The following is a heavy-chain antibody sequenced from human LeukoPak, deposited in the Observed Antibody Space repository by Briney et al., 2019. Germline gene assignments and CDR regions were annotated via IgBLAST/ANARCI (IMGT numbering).Heavy chain of an antibody. V-gene: IGHV4-4*07. CDR2: IYNNGDT. D-gene: IGHD6-13*01. J-gene: IGHJ4*02. CDR1: GASISGYY. Sequence: PSETLSLTRTVSGASISGYYWSWIRQPAGKGLEWIGRIYNNGDTKYNPSLKSRVTMSVDTSKNQFSLKLSSVTAADTAVYLCAREAATAAHLHYWGQGTLVTVSS. CDR3: AREAATAAHLHY.